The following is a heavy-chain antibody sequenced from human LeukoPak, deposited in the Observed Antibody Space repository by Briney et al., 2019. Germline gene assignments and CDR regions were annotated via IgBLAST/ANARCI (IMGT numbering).Heavy chain of an antibody. CDR1: GFTLRSYW. D-gene: IGHD3-16*01. CDR2: IKQTGSEK. V-gene: IGHV3-7*01. J-gene: IGHJ4*03. Sequence: GGSLRLSCAASGFTLRSYWLSRVPQAPGKGLEWVANIKQTGSEKNYLDSVKGRFTISRDNAKNSLYLQMNSLRAEDTAVYYCARESVHYASGRVNGGDGKLFTVSS. CDR3: ARESVHYASGRVN.